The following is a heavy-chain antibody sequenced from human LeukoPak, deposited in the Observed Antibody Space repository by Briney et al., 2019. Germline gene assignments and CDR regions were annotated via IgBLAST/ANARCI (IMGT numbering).Heavy chain of an antibody. J-gene: IGHJ4*02. Sequence: GGSLRLSCVASGFTFGSYWMHWVRQAPGKGLVWISRINSDGTSKNYAGSVKGRFTISRDNAKNTLYLQMNSLRAEDTAVYYCARGPPYSSGCPDYWGQGNLATVSS. CDR3: ARGPPYSSGCPDY. V-gene: IGHV3-74*01. CDR1: GFTFGSYW. CDR2: INSDGTSK. D-gene: IGHD6-19*01.